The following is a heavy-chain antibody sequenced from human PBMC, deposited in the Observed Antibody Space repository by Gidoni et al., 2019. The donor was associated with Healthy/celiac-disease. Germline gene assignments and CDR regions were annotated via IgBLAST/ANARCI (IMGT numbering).Heavy chain of an antibody. CDR2: INHSGST. D-gene: IGHD6-6*01. Sequence: QVQLQQWGAGLLKPSETLSLTCAAYGGSFSGYYWSWIRQPPGKGLEWIGEINHSGSTNYNPSLESRVTISVDTSKNQFSLKLSSVTAADTAVYYCARGGTAARQPGFDYWGQGTLVTVSS. CDR3: ARGGTAARQPGFDY. V-gene: IGHV4-34*01. CDR1: GGSFSGYY. J-gene: IGHJ4*02.